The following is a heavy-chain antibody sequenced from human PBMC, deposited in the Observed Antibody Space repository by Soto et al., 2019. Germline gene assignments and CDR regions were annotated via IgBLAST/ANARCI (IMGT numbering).Heavy chain of an antibody. Sequence: SETLSLTCTVSGVSISSDDYYWSWIRQPPGKGLEWIGYIYYSGSTYYSPSLKSRVTISVDTSKNQFSLNLDSVTAADTAVYYCARAPTAAAGQGWFHPWGQGTLVTVSS. J-gene: IGHJ5*02. CDR3: ARAPTAAAGQGWFHP. D-gene: IGHD6-13*01. V-gene: IGHV4-30-4*01. CDR2: IYYSGST. CDR1: GVSISSDDYY.